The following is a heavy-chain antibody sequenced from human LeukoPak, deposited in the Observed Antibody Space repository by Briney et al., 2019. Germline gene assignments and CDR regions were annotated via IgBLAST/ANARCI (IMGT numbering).Heavy chain of an antibody. J-gene: IGHJ5*02. V-gene: IGHV4-34*01. CDR3: ARAGEGYGYNWFDP. Sequence: SETLSLTCAVYGGSSSGYYWSWIRQPPGKGLEWIGEINHSGSTNYNPSLKSRVTISVDTSKDQFSLKLSSVTAADTVVYYCARAGEGYGYNWFDPWGQGTLVTVSS. CDR1: GGSSSGYY. D-gene: IGHD2-15*01. CDR2: INHSGST.